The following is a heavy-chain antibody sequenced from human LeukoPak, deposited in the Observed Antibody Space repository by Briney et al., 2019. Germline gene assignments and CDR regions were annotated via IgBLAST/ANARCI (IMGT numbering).Heavy chain of an antibody. D-gene: IGHD3-22*01. CDR3: AKDTRTMIVVVTPNDAFDI. CDR1: GLTFSSYA. CDR2: ISGSGGST. Sequence: PGGSLRLYCAASGLTFSSYAMSWVRQAPGKGLEWVSAISGSGGSTYYADSVKGRFTISRDNSKNTLYLQMNSLRAEDTAVYYCAKDTRTMIVVVTPNDAFDIWGQGTMVTVSS. V-gene: IGHV3-23*01. J-gene: IGHJ3*02.